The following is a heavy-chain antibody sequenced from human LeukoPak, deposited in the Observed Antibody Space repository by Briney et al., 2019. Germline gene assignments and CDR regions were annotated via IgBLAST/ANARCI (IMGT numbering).Heavy chain of an antibody. V-gene: IGHV5-51*01. CDR1: GYSFTSYW. Sequence: GESLKISCKGSGYSFTSYWIGWVRQMPGKGLEWMGIIYPGDSDTRYSPSFQGQVTISADKSISTAYLQWSSLKASDTAMYYCARGERALEMAATMPFFDYWGQGTLVTVSS. CDR3: ARGERALEMAATMPFFDY. D-gene: IGHD5-24*01. J-gene: IGHJ4*02. CDR2: IYPGDSDT.